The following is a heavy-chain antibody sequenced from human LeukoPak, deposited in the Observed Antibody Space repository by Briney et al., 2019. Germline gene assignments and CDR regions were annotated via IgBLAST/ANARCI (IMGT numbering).Heavy chain of an antibody. V-gene: IGHV3-30*02. CDR3: AKLLHRDSYFDY. Sequence: GGSLRLXCAASGFTFSSYGMQWVRQAPGKGLEWVAFIRYDGSNKYYADSVKGRFTISRDNSKNTLYLQMNSLRAEDTAVYYCAKLLHRDSYFDYWGQGTLVTVSS. J-gene: IGHJ4*02. D-gene: IGHD3-22*01. CDR2: IRYDGSNK. CDR1: GFTFSSYG.